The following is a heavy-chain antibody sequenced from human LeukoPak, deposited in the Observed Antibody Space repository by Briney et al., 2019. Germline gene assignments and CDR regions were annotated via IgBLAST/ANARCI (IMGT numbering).Heavy chain of an antibody. D-gene: IGHD1-26*01. CDR1: GFTFSSYW. J-gene: IGHJ4*02. CDR3: ARETFEQGVGFDY. CDR2: INSDGSST. V-gene: IGHV3-74*01. Sequence: GGSLRLSCAASGFTFSSYWMHWVRQAPGKGLVWVSRINSDGSSTSYADSVKGRFTISRDNAKNTLYLQMNSLRAEDTAVYYCARETFEQGVGFDYWGQGTLVTVSS.